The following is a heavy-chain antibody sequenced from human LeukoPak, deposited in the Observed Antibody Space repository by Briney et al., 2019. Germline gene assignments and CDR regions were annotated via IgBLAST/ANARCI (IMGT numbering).Heavy chain of an antibody. CDR3: AKDKDIVAVPAASFDY. D-gene: IGHD2-2*01. Sequence: GGSLRLSCAASGFTFSSYGMHWVRQAPGKGLEWVAFIRYDGSNKYYADSVKGRFTISRDNSKNTLYLQMNSLRAEDTAVYYCAKDKDIVAVPAASFDYWGQGTLVTVSS. J-gene: IGHJ4*02. CDR2: IRYDGSNK. CDR1: GFTFSSYG. V-gene: IGHV3-30*02.